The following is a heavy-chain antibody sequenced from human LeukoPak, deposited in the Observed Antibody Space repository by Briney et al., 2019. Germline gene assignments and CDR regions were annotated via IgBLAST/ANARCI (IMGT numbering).Heavy chain of an antibody. D-gene: IGHD3-3*01. Sequence: SETLSLTCTVSGGSISSSSYYWGWIRQPPGKGLEWIGSIYYSGSTYYNPSLKSRVTISVDTSKNQFSLKLSSVTAADTAVYYCARVTIFGDYYFDYWGQGTLVTVSS. CDR3: ARVTIFGDYYFDY. V-gene: IGHV4-39*07. CDR1: GGSISSSSYY. J-gene: IGHJ4*02. CDR2: IYYSGST.